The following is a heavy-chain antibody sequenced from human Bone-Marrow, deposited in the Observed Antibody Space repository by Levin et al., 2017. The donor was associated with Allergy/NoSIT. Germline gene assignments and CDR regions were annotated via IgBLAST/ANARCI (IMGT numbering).Heavy chain of an antibody. J-gene: IGHJ4*02. V-gene: IGHV3-20*04. CDR1: GFVFDDYG. CDR2: IDWKGDAT. D-gene: IGHD2-21*02. Sequence: GGSLRLSCVASGFVFDDYGMSWVRQGPGKGLEFVSGIDWKGDATGYADSVKGRFLISKDDAKNSLYLQMNSLRADDTALYYCARDSDPTKVTFDHWGQGTLVIVSS. CDR3: ARDSDPTKVTFDH.